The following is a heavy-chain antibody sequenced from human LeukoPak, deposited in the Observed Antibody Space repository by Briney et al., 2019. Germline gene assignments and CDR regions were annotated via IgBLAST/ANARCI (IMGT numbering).Heavy chain of an antibody. CDR3: ARVGSGYDIFFDY. CDR1: GFTFSSYS. V-gene: IGHV3-23*01. CDR2: IGGSDDRT. Sequence: GGSLRLSCAASGFTFSSYSMNWVRQAPGKGLEWVSTIGGSDDRTFYTDSVKGRCTISRDNSKNTLYLQVSSLRAEDTAVYYCARVGSGYDIFFDYWGQGTLVTVSS. J-gene: IGHJ4*02. D-gene: IGHD2-21*01.